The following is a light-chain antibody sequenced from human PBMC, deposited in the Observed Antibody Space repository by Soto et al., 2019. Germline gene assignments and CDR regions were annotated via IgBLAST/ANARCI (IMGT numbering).Light chain of an antibody. CDR3: AALDDSLSGWV. J-gene: IGLJ3*02. CDR1: SSNIGSNY. Sequence: QSVLTQPPSPSGTPGQRVTISCSGSSSNIGSNYVYWYQQLPGTAPKLLIDRNNQRPSGVPDRFSGSKSGTSASLAISGLRSEDEADYYCAALDDSLSGWVFGGGTKLTVL. V-gene: IGLV1-47*01. CDR2: RNN.